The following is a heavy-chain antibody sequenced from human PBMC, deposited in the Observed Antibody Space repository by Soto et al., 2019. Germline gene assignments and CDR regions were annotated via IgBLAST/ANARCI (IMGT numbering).Heavy chain of an antibody. J-gene: IGHJ3*02. CDR2: ILVGGST. V-gene: IGHV3-23*01. CDR3: AKATATSGGAFEI. Sequence: GGSLRLSCAVSGFICSSYDMSWVRQAPGKGLEWVSTILVGGSTHYEDSVKGRFTISRDTSRNTVYLQMNSLTAGDTAFYYCAKATATSGGAFEIYGQGTMVTVSS. CDR1: GFICSSYD. D-gene: IGHD1-1*01.